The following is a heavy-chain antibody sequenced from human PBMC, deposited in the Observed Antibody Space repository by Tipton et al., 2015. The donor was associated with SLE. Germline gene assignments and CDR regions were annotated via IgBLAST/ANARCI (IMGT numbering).Heavy chain of an antibody. V-gene: IGHV3-48*03. D-gene: IGHD3-16*01. CDR2: ISSSGGVI. J-gene: IGHJ6*03. CDR1: GFTLSNYE. Sequence: SLRLSCAASGFTLSNYEINWVRQAPGKGLEWLSYISSSGGVIYYADSVKGRFTVSRDNTKNSLHLQMDSLRAEDTADYYCARGGGLPYFYYRMDVWGKGTTVTVS. CDR3: ARGGGLPYFYYRMDV.